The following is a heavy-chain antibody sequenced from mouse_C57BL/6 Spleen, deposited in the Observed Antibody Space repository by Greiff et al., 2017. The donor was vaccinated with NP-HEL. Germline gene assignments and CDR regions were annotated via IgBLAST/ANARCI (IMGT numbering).Heavy chain of an antibody. D-gene: IGHD3-1*01. CDR3: ARGGRRDFDY. Sequence: EVQLQQSGAELVKPGASVKLSCTASGYNFTDYYMHWVKQRSEQGLEWIGWIDPEDGDTKYAPQFQGKATLTADTSSNTAYLQLSSLTSEDSAVYYCARGGRRDFDYWGQGTTLTVSS. CDR1: GYNFTDYY. J-gene: IGHJ2*01. CDR2: IDPEDGDT. V-gene: IGHV14-2*01.